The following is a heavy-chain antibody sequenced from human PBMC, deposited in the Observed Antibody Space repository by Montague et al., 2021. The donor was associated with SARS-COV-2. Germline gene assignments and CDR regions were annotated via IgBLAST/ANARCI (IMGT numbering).Heavy chain of an antibody. CDR2: IYYSGST. D-gene: IGHD6-19*01. Sequence: SETLSLTCTVSGGSISSSSYYWGWIRQPPGKGLEWIGSIYYSGSTYYNPSLKSRVTISVDTSKNQFSLKLSSVTAAGTAVYYCARQENSSGWFKADAFDIWGQGTMVTVSS. CDR3: ARQENSSGWFKADAFDI. J-gene: IGHJ3*02. V-gene: IGHV4-39*01. CDR1: GGSISSSSYY.